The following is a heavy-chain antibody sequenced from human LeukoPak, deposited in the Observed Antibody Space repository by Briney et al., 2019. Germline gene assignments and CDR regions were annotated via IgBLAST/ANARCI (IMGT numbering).Heavy chain of an antibody. Sequence: SVKAPCKAFGGTFRSYAISRVRPAPGQGLEWMVRLFPFLGIANYAQKFQGGVTITADKSTSAAYMDLSSLRSEDTAVYYCARSYDSSGYDAFDIWGQGTMATVSS. D-gene: IGHD3-22*01. V-gene: IGHV1-69*04. CDR2: LFPFLGIA. CDR3: ARSYDSSGYDAFDI. J-gene: IGHJ3*02. CDR1: GGTFRSYA.